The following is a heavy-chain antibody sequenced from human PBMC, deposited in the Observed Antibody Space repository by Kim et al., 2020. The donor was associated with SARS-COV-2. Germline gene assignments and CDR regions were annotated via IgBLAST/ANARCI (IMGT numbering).Heavy chain of an antibody. CDR3: ARQDAFDI. V-gene: IGHV4-38-2*02. CDR2: IYHSGST. CDR1: GYSISSGYY. J-gene: IGHJ3*02. Sequence: SETLSLTCTVSGYSISSGYYWGWIRQPPGKGLEWIGSIYHSGSTYYNPSLKSRVTISVDTSKNQFSLQLSSVTAADTAVYYCARQDAFDIWGQGTVVTVS.